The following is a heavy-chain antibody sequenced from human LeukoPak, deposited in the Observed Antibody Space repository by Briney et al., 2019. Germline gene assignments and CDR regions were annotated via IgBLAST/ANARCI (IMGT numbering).Heavy chain of an antibody. J-gene: IGHJ4*02. CDR3: ARGRGYFFDL. CDR2: ISSSSATI. Sequence: GGSLRLSCAASGFTFNTYSVNWIRQAPGKGLEWVSYISSSSATIYYADSVKGRFTISRDDAKNSLYLQMNSLRAEDTALYYCARGRGYFFDLWAKETRVPVSS. D-gene: IGHD2/OR15-2a*01. CDR1: GFTFNTYS. V-gene: IGHV3-48*01.